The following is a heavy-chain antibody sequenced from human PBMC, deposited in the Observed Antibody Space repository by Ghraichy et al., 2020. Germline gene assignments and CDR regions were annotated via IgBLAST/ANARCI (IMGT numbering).Heavy chain of an antibody. J-gene: IGHJ6*02. D-gene: IGHD3-10*01. V-gene: IGHV3-30*18. CDR1: GFTFSSYG. CDR3: AKDLNPPPRLWFGYYYYYGMDV. CDR2: ISYDGSNK. Sequence: GGSLRLSCAASGFTFSSYGMHWVRQAPGKGLEWVAVISYDGSNKYYADSVKGRFTISRDNSKNTLYLQMNSLRAEDTAVYYCAKDLNPPPRLWFGYYYYYGMDVWGQGTTVTVSS.